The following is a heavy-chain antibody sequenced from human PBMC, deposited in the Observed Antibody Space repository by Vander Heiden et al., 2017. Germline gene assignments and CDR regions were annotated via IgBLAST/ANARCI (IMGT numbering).Heavy chain of an antibody. Sequence: QVQLAESGGGVVQPGKSRRLSCEAYGFPLSRYGMHWVRQAPGKGLEWVAVISYEGSNENSADSVRGRFTISRDNSKNTLYLQMNSLRAEDTAVYFCAKEGAREGFAYYLDYWGQGTLVTVSS. J-gene: IGHJ4*02. CDR2: ISYEGSNE. D-gene: IGHD3-16*01. CDR3: AKEGAREGFAYYLDY. V-gene: IGHV3-30*18. CDR1: GFPLSRYG.